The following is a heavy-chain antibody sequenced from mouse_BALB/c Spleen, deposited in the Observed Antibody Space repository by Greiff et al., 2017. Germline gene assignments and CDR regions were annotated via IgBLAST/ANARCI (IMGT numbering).Heavy chain of an antibody. V-gene: IGHV2-3*01. CDR2: IWGDGST. J-gene: IGHJ4*01. Sequence: VQLLESGPGLVAPSQSLSITCTVSGFSLCSYSVHWVRQPPGKGLEWLGVIWGDGSTNYHSALISRLSISKDNSKSQVFLKLNSLQTDDTATYYCAKRNPDYAMDYWGQGTAGTVSS. CDR1: GFSLCSYS. CDR3: AKRNPDYAMDY.